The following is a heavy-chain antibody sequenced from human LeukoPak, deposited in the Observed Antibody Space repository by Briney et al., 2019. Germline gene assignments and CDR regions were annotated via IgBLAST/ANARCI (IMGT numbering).Heavy chain of an antibody. D-gene: IGHD2-2*01. CDR3: ARHEPAAMGEIFDY. CDR2: INHSGST. V-gene: IGHV4-34*01. CDR1: GGSFSGYY. Sequence: LSETLSLTCAVYGGSFSGYYWSWIRQPPGKGLEWIGEINHSGSTNYNPSLKSRVTISVDTSKNQFSLKLSSVTAADTAVYYCARHEPAAMGEIFDYWGQGTLVTVSS. J-gene: IGHJ4*02.